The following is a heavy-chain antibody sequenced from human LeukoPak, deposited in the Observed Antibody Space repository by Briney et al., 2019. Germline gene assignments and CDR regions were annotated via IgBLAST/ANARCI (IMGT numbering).Heavy chain of an antibody. Sequence: GGSLRLSCAASGFTFSSYWMHWVRKAPGKGLMWVSPINCDGSSTSYADSVKGRFPISRDNAKNTLYLQMNSLRAEDTAVYYCARERHWGSSSWYEGLLRAYNWFDPWGQGTLVTVSS. D-gene: IGHD6-13*01. CDR2: INCDGSST. CDR3: ARERHWGSSSWYEGLLRAYNWFDP. J-gene: IGHJ5*02. CDR1: GFTFSSYW. V-gene: IGHV3-74*01.